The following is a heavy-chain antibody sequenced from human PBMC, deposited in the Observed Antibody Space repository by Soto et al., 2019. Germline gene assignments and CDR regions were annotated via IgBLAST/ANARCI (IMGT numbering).Heavy chain of an antibody. V-gene: IGHV4-61*01. CDR1: GGSVSSGSYY. D-gene: IGHD2-8*01. Sequence: PSETLSLTCTVSGGSVSSGSYYWSWIRQPPGKGLEWIGYIYYSGSTNYNPSLKSRVTISVDTSKNQFSLKLSSVTAADTAVYYCARANGYLDYWGQGTLVTVS. CDR3: ARANGYLDY. J-gene: IGHJ4*02. CDR2: IYYSGST.